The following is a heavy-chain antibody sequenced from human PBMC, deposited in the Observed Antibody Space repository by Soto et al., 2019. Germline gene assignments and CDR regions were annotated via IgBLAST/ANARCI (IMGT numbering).Heavy chain of an antibody. CDR1: GFTLSTYS. CDR3: ARDASGNMTMVTTRYDL. CDR2: ISSSSSHI. J-gene: IGHJ5*02. V-gene: IGHV3-21*01. Sequence: EVQLVESGGGLVKPGESLRHSCAASGFTLSTYSMNWVRQAPGKGLEWVSSISSSSSHIYYADSVKGRFTISRDNAKNSLSLQMNSLRAEDTAVYYCARDASGNMTMVTTRYDLWGQGTLVTVSS. D-gene: IGHD4-17*01.